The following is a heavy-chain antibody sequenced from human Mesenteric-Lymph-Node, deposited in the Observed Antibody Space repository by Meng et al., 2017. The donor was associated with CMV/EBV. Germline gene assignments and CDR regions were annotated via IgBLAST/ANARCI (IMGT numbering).Heavy chain of an antibody. CDR3: ARAQGYYDDSGYYKTHYYYGMDV. Sequence: GGSLRLSCAASGFRFANYAMNWVRQRPGKGLEWVAGIRDHGAGTGYVDSVKGRFTISRDNAKNSLYLEMNSLRVEDTALYYCARAQGYYDDSGYYKTHYYYGMDVWGQGTTVTVSS. D-gene: IGHD3-22*01. J-gene: IGHJ6*02. CDR2: IRDHGAGT. V-gene: IGHV3-20*04. CDR1: GFRFANYA.